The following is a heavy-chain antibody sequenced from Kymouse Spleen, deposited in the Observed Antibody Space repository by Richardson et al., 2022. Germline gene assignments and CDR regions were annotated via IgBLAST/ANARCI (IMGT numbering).Heavy chain of an antibody. V-gene: IGHV4-39*01. J-gene: IGHJ4*02. Sequence: QLQLQESGPGLVKPSETLSLTCTVSGGSISSSSYYWGWIRQPPGKGLEWIGSIYYSGSTYYNPSLKSRVTISVDTSKNQFSLKLSSVTAADTAVYYCARHGGYSSSSEDYWGQGTLVTVSS. D-gene: IGHD6-6*01. CDR1: GGSISSSSYY. CDR3: ARHGGYSSSSEDY. CDR2: IYYSGST.